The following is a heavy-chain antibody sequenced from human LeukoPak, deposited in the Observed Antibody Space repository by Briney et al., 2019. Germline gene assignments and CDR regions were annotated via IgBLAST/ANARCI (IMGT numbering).Heavy chain of an antibody. D-gene: IGHD3-9*01. CDR2: INPSSGTT. CDR3: ARDHDWVFDL. J-gene: IGHJ2*01. CDR1: GYTFTNYF. V-gene: IGHV1-46*01. Sequence: ASVRISCKASGYTFTNYFMHWVRPAPGQGLEWMGIINPSSGTTRYAHQFQGRVTMTRDTSTSTVYMELSRLRSEDTAVYYCARDHDWVFDLWGRGTLVTVPS.